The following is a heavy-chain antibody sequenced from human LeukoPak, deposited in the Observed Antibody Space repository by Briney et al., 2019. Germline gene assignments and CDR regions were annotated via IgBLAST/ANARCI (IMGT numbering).Heavy chain of an antibody. J-gene: IGHJ6*02. CDR3: AKGSITMIVVLNVMDV. V-gene: IGHV3-23*01. D-gene: IGHD3-22*01. Sequence: GGSLRLSCAASGFTFSSYVMSWVRQAPGKGLEWVSGISGSGGSTYYADSVKGRFTISRDNSKNTLYLQMNGLRAEDTAVYYCAKGSITMIVVLNVMDVWGQGTTVTVSS. CDR1: GFTFSSYV. CDR2: ISGSGGST.